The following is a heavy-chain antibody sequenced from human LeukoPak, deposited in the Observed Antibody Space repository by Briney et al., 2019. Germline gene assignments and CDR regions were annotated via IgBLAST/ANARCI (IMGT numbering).Heavy chain of an antibody. Sequence: PGGSLRLSCAASRFTFSDYYMSWIRQAPGKGLEWVSYISSSSSYTNYADSVKGRFTISRDNAKNSLYLQMNSLRAEDTAVYYCARDLDGYSSLNYFDYWGQGTLVTVSS. CDR2: ISSSSSYT. CDR1: RFTFSDYY. CDR3: ARDLDGYSSLNYFDY. D-gene: IGHD6-19*01. J-gene: IGHJ4*02. V-gene: IGHV3-11*06.